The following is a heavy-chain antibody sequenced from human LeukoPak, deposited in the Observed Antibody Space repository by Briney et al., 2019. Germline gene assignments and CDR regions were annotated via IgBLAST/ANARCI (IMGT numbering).Heavy chain of an antibody. D-gene: IGHD2-21*02. CDR1: GYIFTGYY. J-gene: IGHJ4*02. Sequence: EASVKVSCKASGYIFTGYYMHWVRQAPGQGLEWMGWINPNSGGTNYAQKFQGRVTMTRDTSISTAYMELSSLRSDDTAVYYCARGYCSGDCFTLFDYWGQGTLVTVSS. CDR2: INPNSGGT. V-gene: IGHV1-2*02. CDR3: ARGYCSGDCFTLFDY.